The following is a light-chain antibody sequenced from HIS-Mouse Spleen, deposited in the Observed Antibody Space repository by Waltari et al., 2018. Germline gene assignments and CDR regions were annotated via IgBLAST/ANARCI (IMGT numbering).Light chain of an antibody. CDR2: AAS. Sequence: AIRMTQSPSSFSASTGDRVTITCRASQGISSYLAWYQQKPGKAPKLLIYAASTLQSGVPSRFSGIGSGTDFTLTISCLQSEDFATYYCQRYYSYPLTFGQGTKLEIK. V-gene: IGKV1-8*01. CDR3: QRYYSYPLT. J-gene: IGKJ2*01. CDR1: QGISSY.